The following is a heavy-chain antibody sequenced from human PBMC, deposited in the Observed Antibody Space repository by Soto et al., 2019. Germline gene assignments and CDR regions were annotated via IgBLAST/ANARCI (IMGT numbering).Heavy chain of an antibody. CDR3: ARNAPKYYYGSGTNYYYYMDV. V-gene: IGHV4-34*01. CDR1: GGSFSGYY. Sequence: SETLSLTCAVYGGSFSGYYWSWIRQPPGKGLEWIGEINHSGSTNYNPSLKSRVTISVDTSKNQFSLKLSSVTAADTAVYYCARNAPKYYYGSGTNYYYYMDVWGKGTTVTVSS. CDR2: INHSGST. J-gene: IGHJ6*03. D-gene: IGHD3-10*01.